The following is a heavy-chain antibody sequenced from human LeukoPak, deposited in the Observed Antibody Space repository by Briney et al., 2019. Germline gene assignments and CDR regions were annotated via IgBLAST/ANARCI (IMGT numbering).Heavy chain of an antibody. D-gene: IGHD4-17*01. Sequence: GGSLRLSCAASGFTFSSYAMSWVRQAPGKGLEWVSAISGSGGSTYYADSVKGRFTISRDNPKNTLYLQMNSLRAEDTAVYYCARYFYGDSPFDIWGQGTMVTVSS. CDR3: ARYFYGDSPFDI. CDR1: GFTFSSYA. CDR2: ISGSGGST. J-gene: IGHJ3*02. V-gene: IGHV3-23*01.